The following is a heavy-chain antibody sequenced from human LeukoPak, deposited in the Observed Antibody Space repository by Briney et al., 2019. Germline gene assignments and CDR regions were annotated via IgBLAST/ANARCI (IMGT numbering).Heavy chain of an antibody. Sequence: PSGTLSLTCTVSGGSISSYYWSWIRQPPGKGLEWIGYIYYSGSTNYNPSLKSRVTISVDTSKNQFSLKLSSVTAADTAVYYCARHRSFYGSALNLYAFDIWGQGTMVTVSS. J-gene: IGHJ3*02. CDR3: ARHRSFYGSALNLYAFDI. CDR1: GGSISSYY. V-gene: IGHV4-59*08. D-gene: IGHD3-10*01. CDR2: IYYSGST.